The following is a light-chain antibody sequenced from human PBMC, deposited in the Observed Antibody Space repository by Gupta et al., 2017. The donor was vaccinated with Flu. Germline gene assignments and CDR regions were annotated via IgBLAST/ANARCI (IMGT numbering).Light chain of an antibody. CDR2: DNN. CDR1: SSNIGNNY. CDR3: DAWASTLSTGV. Sequence: KVTISCTGSSSNIGNNYVSWYQKLQDTDHNRRIVDNNKRPSGITDRFAGSKCGTYATPALTVLQTGEEAEDDCDAWASTLSTGVFGGGTKLTVL. J-gene: IGLJ3*02. V-gene: IGLV1-51*02.